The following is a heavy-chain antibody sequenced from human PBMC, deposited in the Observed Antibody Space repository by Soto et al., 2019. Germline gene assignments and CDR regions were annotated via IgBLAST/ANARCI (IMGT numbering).Heavy chain of an antibody. J-gene: IGHJ4*02. CDR2: ITSSSSAI. Sequence: GGSLRLSCAASVLTFSTYSINCVRQAPGKGLEWISYITSSSSAIRYADSVQGRFIISRDNAKNSLYLQMNSLKDEDTAVYYCVRDLNLGFDYWGLGALVTVSS. CDR1: VLTFSTYS. CDR3: VRDLNLGFDY. V-gene: IGHV3-48*02. D-gene: IGHD1-7*01.